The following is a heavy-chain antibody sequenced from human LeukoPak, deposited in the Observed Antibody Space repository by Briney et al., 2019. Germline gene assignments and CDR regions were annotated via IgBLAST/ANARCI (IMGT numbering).Heavy chain of an antibody. CDR2: IKEDGSEK. Sequence: SGGSLRLSCGASGFTFSSCWMSWVRQAPGKGLEWVATIKEDGSEKYYVDSVKGRFTISRDNAKNSLYLQMNSLRAEDTAVYYCARVGYVRGFDYWGQGTLVTVSS. CDR3: ARVGYVRGFDY. D-gene: IGHD3-10*02. J-gene: IGHJ4*02. CDR1: GFTFSSCW. V-gene: IGHV3-7*05.